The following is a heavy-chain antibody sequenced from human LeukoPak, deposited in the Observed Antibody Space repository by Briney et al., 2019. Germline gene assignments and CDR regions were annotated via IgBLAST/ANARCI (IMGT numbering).Heavy chain of an antibody. CDR3: ARDEGYYDSSGYYLPDY. CDR2: ISAYNGNT. V-gene: IGHV1-18*01. D-gene: IGHD3-22*01. J-gene: IGHJ4*02. Sequence: ASVKVSCKASGHTFTSYCISWVRQAPGQGLEWMGWISAYNGNTNYAQKLKGRVTMTTGTSTSTAYMELRSLRSDDTAVYYCARDEGYYDSSGYYLPDYWGQGTLVTVSS. CDR1: GHTFTSYC.